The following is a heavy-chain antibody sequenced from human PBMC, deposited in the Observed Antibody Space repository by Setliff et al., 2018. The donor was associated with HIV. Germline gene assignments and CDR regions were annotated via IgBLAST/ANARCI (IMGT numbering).Heavy chain of an antibody. Sequence: PGGSLRLSCATSGFIFKTYDVHWVRQAPGKGLVWVSRINSDGSITDYADSVKGRFTISRDNSKNTLYLQMNSLRAEDTAVYYCAVLWFGELLSYYYYYGMDVWGQGTTVTVSS. V-gene: IGHV3-74*01. J-gene: IGHJ6*02. CDR2: INSDGSIT. CDR3: AVLWFGELLSYYYYYGMDV. D-gene: IGHD3-10*01. CDR1: GFIFKTYD.